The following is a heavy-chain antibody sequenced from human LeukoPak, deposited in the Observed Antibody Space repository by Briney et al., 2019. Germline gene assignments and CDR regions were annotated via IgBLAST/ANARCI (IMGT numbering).Heavy chain of an antibody. CDR1: GFTFSSYN. D-gene: IGHD3-10*01. J-gene: IGHJ3*02. Sequence: PGGSLRLSCAASGFTFSSYNMNWVRQAPGKGLEWVSSISSSSSYIYYTDSVKGRFTISRDNAKNSLYLQMNSLRAEDTAVYYCARDYYGSGRPDAFDIWGQGTMVTVSS. V-gene: IGHV3-21*01. CDR2: ISSSSSYI. CDR3: ARDYYGSGRPDAFDI.